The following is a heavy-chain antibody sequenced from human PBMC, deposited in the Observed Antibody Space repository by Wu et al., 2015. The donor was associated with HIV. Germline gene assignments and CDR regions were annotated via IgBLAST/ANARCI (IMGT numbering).Heavy chain of an antibody. CDR1: GKTYNA. CDR2: IIPLFGTT. V-gene: IGHV1-69*05. Sequence: QVQLVQSGAEVKKPGSSVKISCKASGKTYNAINWVRQAPGQGLEWMGGIIPLFGTTDYAQIFQGRATITTDESTSTAYMRMSSLRSEDTAVYYCASPRSPGFSSAWPTYFDYWGQGTLVTVSS. CDR3: ASPRSPGFSSAWPTYFDY. J-gene: IGHJ4*02. D-gene: IGHD6-19*01.